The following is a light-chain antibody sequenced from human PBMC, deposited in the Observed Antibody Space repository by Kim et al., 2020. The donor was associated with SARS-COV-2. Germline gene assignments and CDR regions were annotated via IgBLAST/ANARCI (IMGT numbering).Light chain of an antibody. CDR3: SSYARGVIRL. CDR1: SSDIGAYNY. CDR2: DVY. J-gene: IGLJ3*02. V-gene: IGLV2-14*03. Sequence: GQSITISCTGTSSDIGAYNYVSWYRQHPGKPPQLIIYDVYNRHSGISDRFSGSKSGNTDSLTISGLQAEDQGDYYCSSYARGVIRLFGGGTQRTVL.